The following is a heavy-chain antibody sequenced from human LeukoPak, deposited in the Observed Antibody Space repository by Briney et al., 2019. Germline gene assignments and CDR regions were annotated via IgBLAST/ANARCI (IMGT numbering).Heavy chain of an antibody. CDR1: GFTFHSHS. J-gene: IGHJ4*02. CDR3: ARVAGYSGYEPGYFED. D-gene: IGHD5-12*01. V-gene: IGHV3-21*01. Sequence: GGSLRLSCAASGFTFHSHSMNWVRQAPGKGLGWVSSISMTSSYIYYADSVKGRFTISRDNAKNSLYLHMNSLRAEDTAVYYSARVAGYSGYEPGYFEDWGQGTLATVSS. CDR2: ISMTSSYI.